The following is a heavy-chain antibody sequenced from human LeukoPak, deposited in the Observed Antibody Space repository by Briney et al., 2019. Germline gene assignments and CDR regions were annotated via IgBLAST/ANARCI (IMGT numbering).Heavy chain of an antibody. J-gene: IGHJ4*02. Sequence: ASVKVSCKASGYTFSGYYMHSVRQAPGQGLEWMGWINPNSGGTNYAQKFQGRVTMTRDTSISTAYMELIRLRSADTAVYYCARVGRAFTARSSFFDYWGQGTLVTVSS. CDR2: INPNSGGT. D-gene: IGHD6-6*01. CDR3: ARVGRAFTARSSFFDY. V-gene: IGHV1-2*02. CDR1: GYTFSGYY.